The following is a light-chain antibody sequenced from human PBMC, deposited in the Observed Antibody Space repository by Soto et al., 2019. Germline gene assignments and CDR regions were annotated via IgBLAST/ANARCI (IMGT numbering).Light chain of an antibody. J-gene: IGLJ1*01. CDR1: SSDVGGYNY. CDR2: EVS. Sequence: QSALTQPASVSGSPGQSITISCTGTSSDVGGYNYVSWYQQHPGKAPKLMIYEVSNRLNGVSSRFSGAMSGNTAFLTSSGLMAEAEADYYCSSYRSSSTPDGFGTGTMVTV. CDR3: SSYRSSSTPDG. V-gene: IGLV2-14*01.